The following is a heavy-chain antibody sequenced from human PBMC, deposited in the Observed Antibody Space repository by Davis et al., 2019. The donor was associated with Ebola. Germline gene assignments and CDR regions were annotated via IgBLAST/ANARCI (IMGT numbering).Heavy chain of an antibody. V-gene: IGHV1-18*01. CDR2: ISAYNGNT. CDR1: GYTFTSYG. D-gene: IGHD3-10*01. Sequence: ASVKVSCKASGYTFTSYGISWVRQAPGQGLEWMGWISAYNGNTNYAQKLQGRVTMTTDTSTSTAYMELRSLRFDDTAVYYCAREKVRGVIIEDYYYYYGMDVWGQGTTVTVSS. CDR3: AREKVRGVIIEDYYYYYGMDV. J-gene: IGHJ6*02.